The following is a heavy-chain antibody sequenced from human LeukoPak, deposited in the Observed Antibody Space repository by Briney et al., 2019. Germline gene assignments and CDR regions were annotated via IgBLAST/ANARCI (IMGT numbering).Heavy chain of an antibody. CDR2: ISYSGST. D-gene: IGHD1-26*01. Sequence: RASETLSLTCTVSGVSISSDTFHWGWIRQPRGKGLDWIGTISYSGSTNYNASLRGRTTISRDTSKNQFSLEVSSVTAADTAVYYCAAHRTYYPFDYWGQGNLVTVSS. CDR1: GVSISSDTFH. V-gene: IGHV4-39*01. CDR3: AAHRTYYPFDY. J-gene: IGHJ4*02.